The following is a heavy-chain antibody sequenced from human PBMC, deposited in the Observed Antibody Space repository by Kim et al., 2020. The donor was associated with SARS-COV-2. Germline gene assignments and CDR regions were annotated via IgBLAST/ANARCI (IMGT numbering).Heavy chain of an antibody. CDR1: GFTFDDYA. Sequence: GGSLRLSCAASGFTFDDYAMHWVRQAPGKGLEWVSGISWNSGSIGYADSVKGRFTISRDNAKNSLYLQMNSLRAEDTALYYCAKGDYDSSGYPQFDYWGQGTLVTVSS. V-gene: IGHV3-9*01. CDR2: ISWNSGSI. CDR3: AKGDYDSSGYPQFDY. D-gene: IGHD3-22*01. J-gene: IGHJ4*02.